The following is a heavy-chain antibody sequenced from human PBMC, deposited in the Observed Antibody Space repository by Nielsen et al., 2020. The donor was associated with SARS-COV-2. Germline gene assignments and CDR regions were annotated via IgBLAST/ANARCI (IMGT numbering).Heavy chain of an antibody. V-gene: IGHV4-34*01. D-gene: IGHD3-10*01. CDR2: INHSGST. J-gene: IGHJ4*02. Sequence: SETLSLTCAVYGGSFSGYYWSWIRQPPGKGLEWIGEINHSGSTNYNPSLKSRVTISVDTSKNQFSLKLSSVTAADTAVYYCARAGVWFGELLYDYWGQGTLVTVSS. CDR3: ARAGVWFGELLYDY. CDR1: GGSFSGYY.